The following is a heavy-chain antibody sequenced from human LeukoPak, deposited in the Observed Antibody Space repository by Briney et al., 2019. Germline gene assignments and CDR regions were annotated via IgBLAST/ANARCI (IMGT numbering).Heavy chain of an antibody. CDR3: ARGERDSSSWYFAFDP. Sequence: PSETLSLTCAVYGGSFSGYYWSWIRQPPGKGLEWIGEINHSGSTNYNPSLKSRVTISVDTSKSQFSLKLSSVTAADTAVYYCARGERDSSSWYFAFDPWGQGTLVTVSS. CDR2: INHSGST. V-gene: IGHV4-34*01. CDR1: GGSFSGYY. D-gene: IGHD6-13*01. J-gene: IGHJ5*02.